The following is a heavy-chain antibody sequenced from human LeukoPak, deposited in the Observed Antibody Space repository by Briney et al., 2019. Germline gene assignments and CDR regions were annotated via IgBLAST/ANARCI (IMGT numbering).Heavy chain of an antibody. CDR2: IRADGSDK. Sequence: PGGSLRPSCAASGFIFISHGMHWARQAPDKGLEWVAMIRADGSDKWYAESVKGRFSISRDNSRNMVYLQMNSLRPEDTAVYYCVRDFNWAFDYWGQGTLVTVSS. CDR3: VRDFNWAFDY. J-gene: IGHJ4*02. CDR1: GFIFISHG. V-gene: IGHV3-30*02. D-gene: IGHD1-1*01.